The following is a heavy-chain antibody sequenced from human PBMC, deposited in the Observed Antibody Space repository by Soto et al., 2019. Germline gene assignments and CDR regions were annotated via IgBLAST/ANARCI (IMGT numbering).Heavy chain of an antibody. J-gene: IGHJ5*02. D-gene: IGHD1-26*01. CDR2: VYYTGTT. V-gene: IGHV4-39*01. Sequence: QLQLQESGPGLVKPSETLSLTCTLSGGSIKNTGANWSWVRQPPGKGLEWIGSVYYTGTTYYNPSLQSRVTISIDTSKHQYPLNVTSFAAADTAGYYCATPTSGSRNGPHTWGQGTMVTVSS. CDR3: ATPTSGSRNGPHT. CDR1: GGSIKNTGAN.